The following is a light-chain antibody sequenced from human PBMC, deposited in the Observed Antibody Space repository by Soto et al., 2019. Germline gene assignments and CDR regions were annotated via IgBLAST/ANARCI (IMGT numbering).Light chain of an antibody. J-gene: IGKJ5*01. CDR1: QSISSTS. CDR2: GAS. Sequence: VLTQSPGTLSLSPGERATLSCRASQSISSTSLAWYQQKPGQTPKLLIYGASSRATDIPDRFSGSGSGTDFTLTISRLETEDFAVYYCQHHGSSVTFGHGTRLEIK. CDR3: QHHGSSVT. V-gene: IGKV3-20*01.